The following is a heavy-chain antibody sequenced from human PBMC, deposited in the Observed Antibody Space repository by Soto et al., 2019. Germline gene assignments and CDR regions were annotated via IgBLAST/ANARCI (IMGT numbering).Heavy chain of an antibody. V-gene: IGHV4-59*01. J-gene: IGHJ4*02. D-gene: IGHD2-8*01. CDR2: IYYSGRT. Sequence: SETLSLTCTVSGGSISSYYWSWIRQPPGKGLEWIGYIYYSGRTNYKPSLKSRVTISVDTSKKQFSLKLSSVTAADTAVYYCARVYAYYFDYWGQGTLVTVSS. CDR3: ARVYAYYFDY. CDR1: GGSISSYY.